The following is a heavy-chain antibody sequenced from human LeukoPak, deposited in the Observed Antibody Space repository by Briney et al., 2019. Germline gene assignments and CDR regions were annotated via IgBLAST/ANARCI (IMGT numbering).Heavy chain of an antibody. J-gene: IGHJ4*02. V-gene: IGHV1-8*03. D-gene: IGHD6-19*01. Sequence: ASVKVSCKASGYTFTTYDINWARQATGQGLEWMGWMNPNSGYTGYAQKFQGRVTITRDTSISTAYMELSSLRSEDTAVYYCARVAGSIDYWGQGTLVTVSS. CDR2: MNPNSGYT. CDR3: ARVAGSIDY. CDR1: GYTFTTYD.